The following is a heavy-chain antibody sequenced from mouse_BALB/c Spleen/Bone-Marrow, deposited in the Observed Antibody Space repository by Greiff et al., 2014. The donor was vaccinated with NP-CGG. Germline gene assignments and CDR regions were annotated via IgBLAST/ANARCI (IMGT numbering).Heavy chain of an antibody. J-gene: IGHJ4*01. CDR1: GFTFSDYY. CDR3: ARGGIYYGMDY. CDR2: ISNGGGST. V-gene: IGHV5-12*02. Sequence: EVKLMESGGGLVQPGGSLKLSCATSGFTFSDYYMYWVRQTPEKRLEWVAYISNGGGSTYYPDTVKGRFTISRDNAKNTLYLQMSRLKSEDIAMYYCARGGIYYGMDYWGQGTSVTVSS.